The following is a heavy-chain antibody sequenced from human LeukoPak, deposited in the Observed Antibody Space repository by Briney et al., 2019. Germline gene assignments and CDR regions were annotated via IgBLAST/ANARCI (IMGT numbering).Heavy chain of an antibody. D-gene: IGHD6-13*01. J-gene: IGHJ3*02. CDR1: GYTFTSYD. Sequence: ASVKVSCKASGYTFTSYDINWVRQATGQGLEWMGWMNPNSGNTGYAQKFQGRVTMTRNTSISTAYMELSSLKSEDTAVYDCARRPTGGVAAAGSVAAFDIWGQGTMVTVSS. CDR2: MNPNSGNT. CDR3: ARRPTGGVAAAGSVAAFDI. V-gene: IGHV1-8*01.